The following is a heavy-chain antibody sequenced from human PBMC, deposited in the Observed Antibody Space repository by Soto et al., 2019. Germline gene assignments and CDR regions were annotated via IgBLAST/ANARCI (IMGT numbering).Heavy chain of an antibody. Sequence: QLRLQESGPGLVKSSETLSLTCTVSGGSVRSSTYYWGWIRQSPGKGLEWIGSIYYSGSTHNNPSRKIRVTRSLDTYTNQFALKLMSVTAADTAIYYCTRHEGGAAADRPLDYCGQGTLVTVSS. J-gene: IGHJ4*02. CDR2: IYYSGST. V-gene: IGHV4-39*01. CDR1: GGSVRSSTYY. CDR3: TRHEGGAAADRPLDY. D-gene: IGHD6-13*01.